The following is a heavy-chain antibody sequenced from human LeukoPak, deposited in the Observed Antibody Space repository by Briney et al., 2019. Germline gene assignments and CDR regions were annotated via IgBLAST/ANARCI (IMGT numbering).Heavy chain of an antibody. J-gene: IGHJ6*02. V-gene: IGHV3-48*02. CDR2: ISSSSSTI. CDR3: ARDGGGNPNPPYYYYGMDV. CDR1: GFTFSSYS. D-gene: IGHD4-23*01. Sequence: GGSLRLSCAASGFTFSSYSMNWVRQAPGKGLEWVSYISSSSSTIYYADSVKGRFTISRDNAKNSLYLQMNSLRDEDTAVYYCARDGGGNPNPPYYYYGMDVWGQGTTVTVSS.